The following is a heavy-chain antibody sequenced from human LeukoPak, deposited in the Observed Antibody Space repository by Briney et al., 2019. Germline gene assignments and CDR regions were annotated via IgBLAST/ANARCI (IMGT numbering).Heavy chain of an antibody. Sequence: GGSLRLSCAASGFTVSSNYMSWVRQSPGKGLEWVSIIYRSGSTYYADSVKGRFTISRDNLKNTLYLQMNSLRAEDTAVYYCAREGQRSSDWYGGNYFDYWGQGSLVIVSS. CDR1: GFTVSSNY. V-gene: IGHV3-53*01. CDR3: AREGQRSSDWYGGNYFDY. CDR2: IYRSGST. D-gene: IGHD6-19*01. J-gene: IGHJ4*02.